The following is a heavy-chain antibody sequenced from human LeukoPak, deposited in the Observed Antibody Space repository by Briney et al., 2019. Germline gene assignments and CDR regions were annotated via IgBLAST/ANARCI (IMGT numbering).Heavy chain of an antibody. V-gene: IGHV1-46*01. Sequence: ASVKVSCKASGYTFTSHYMHSVRQAPGQGLEWMGLINPSGSSTLYAQKFQGRVTMTRDMSTTTDYMELSSLRSEDTAVYYCARDNSVGDIAWWFDPWGQGTLVTVSS. CDR3: ARDNSVGDIAWWFDP. CDR1: GYTFTSHY. CDR2: INPSGSST. D-gene: IGHD3-16*02. J-gene: IGHJ5*02.